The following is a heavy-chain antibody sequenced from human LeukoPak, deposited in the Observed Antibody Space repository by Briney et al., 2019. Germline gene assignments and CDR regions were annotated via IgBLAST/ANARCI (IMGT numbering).Heavy chain of an antibody. Sequence: ASVKVSCKASGYTFTSSGVSWVRQAPGQGLEWMGWINAYNGDINYAQKFQGRVTMTTDTSTSTAYMELRSLRSDDTAIYYCARVGRDYGGNRFSDYWGQGTLVTVSS. V-gene: IGHV1-18*01. CDR2: INAYNGDI. CDR3: ARVGRDYGGNRFSDY. CDR1: GYTFTSSG. J-gene: IGHJ4*02. D-gene: IGHD4-23*01.